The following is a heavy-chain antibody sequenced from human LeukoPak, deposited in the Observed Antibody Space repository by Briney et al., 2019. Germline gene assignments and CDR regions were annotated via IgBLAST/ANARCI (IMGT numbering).Heavy chain of an antibody. CDR3: ARDSKYYDFWSGYSSHYYYYMDV. J-gene: IGHJ6*03. V-gene: IGHV1-69*13. D-gene: IGHD3-3*01. CDR2: IIPIFGTA. Sequence: RASVKVSCKASGGTFSSYAISWVRQAPGQGLEWMGGIIPIFGTANYAQKFQGRVTITADESTSTAYMELSSLRSEDTAVYYCARDSKYYDFWSGYSSHYYYYMDVWGKGTTVTVSS. CDR1: GGTFSSYA.